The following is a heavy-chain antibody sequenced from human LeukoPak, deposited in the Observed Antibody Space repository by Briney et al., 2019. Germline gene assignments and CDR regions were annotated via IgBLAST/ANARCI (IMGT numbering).Heavy chain of an antibody. CDR1: GGSFSGYY. CDR2: INHSGST. J-gene: IGHJ4*02. Sequence: SETLSLTCAVYGGSFSGYYWSWIRQPPGKGLEWIGEINHSGSTNYNPSLKSRVTISVDTSKNQFSLKLSSVTAADTAVYYCARGLYCSSTSCYTPASRAIDYWGQGTLVTVSS. V-gene: IGHV4-34*01. D-gene: IGHD2-2*02. CDR3: ARGLYCSSTSCYTPASRAIDY.